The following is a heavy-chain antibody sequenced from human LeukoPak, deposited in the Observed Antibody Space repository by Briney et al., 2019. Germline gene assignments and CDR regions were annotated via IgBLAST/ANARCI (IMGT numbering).Heavy chain of an antibody. D-gene: IGHD6-19*01. Sequence: SETLSLTCAVYGGSFSGYYWSWIRQHPGKGLEWIGYIYCSGSTYYNPSLKSRVTISVDTSKNQFSLKLSSVTAADTAVYYCARGSSGWYWAYWGQGTLVTVSS. CDR3: ARGSSGWYWAY. J-gene: IGHJ4*02. V-gene: IGHV4-31*11. CDR2: IYCSGST. CDR1: GGSFSGYY.